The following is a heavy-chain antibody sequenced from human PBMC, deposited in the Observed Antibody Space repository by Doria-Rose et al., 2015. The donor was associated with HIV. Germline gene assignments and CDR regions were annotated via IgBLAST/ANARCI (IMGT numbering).Heavy chain of an antibody. CDR3: ARVLSGTYDY. Sequence: QVQLQESGPGLVKPSETLSLTCGVSGGSISHYYWSWIQQPPGKGLEYIGDILYTGSTNYRHSLKSRVSISIDTSKNKFSLRLSSVTAADTAVYYCARVLSGTYDYWGQGTLVTVSS. D-gene: IGHD1-26*01. CDR1: GGSISHYY. J-gene: IGHJ4*02. V-gene: IGHV4-59*01. CDR2: ILYTGST.